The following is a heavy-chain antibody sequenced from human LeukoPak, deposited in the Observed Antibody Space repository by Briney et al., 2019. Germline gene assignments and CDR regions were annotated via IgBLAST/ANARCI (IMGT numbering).Heavy chain of an antibody. V-gene: IGHV3-23*01. J-gene: IGHJ4*02. D-gene: IGHD4-11*01. CDR2: INGRGGST. CDR3: ANPNTVTSFHY. Sequence: GGSLRLSWAASGFTFSNYAMSWVRQAPGKGLEWVSSINGRGGSTYYADSVKGRVTISRDNSESTLYMQMNSLRDKDTAIYYCANPNTVTSFHYWGKGTLVTVSS. CDR1: GFTFSNYA.